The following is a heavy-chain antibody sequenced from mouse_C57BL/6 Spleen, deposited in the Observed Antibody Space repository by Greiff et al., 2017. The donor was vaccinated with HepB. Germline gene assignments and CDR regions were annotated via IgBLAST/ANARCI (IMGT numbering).Heavy chain of an antibody. V-gene: IGHV1-80*01. Sequence: LVESGAELVKPGASVKISCKASGYAFSSYWMNWVKQRPGKGLEWIGQIYPGDGDTNYNGKFKGKATLTADKSSSTAYMQLSSLTSEDSAVYFCARNGSGGYYAMDYWGQGTTLTVSS. CDR1: GYAFSSYW. J-gene: IGHJ2*01. CDR2: IYPGDGDT. D-gene: IGHD3-2*02. CDR3: ARNGSGGYYAMDY.